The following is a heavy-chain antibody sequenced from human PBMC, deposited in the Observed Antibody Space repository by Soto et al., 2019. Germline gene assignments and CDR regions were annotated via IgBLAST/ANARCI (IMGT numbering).Heavy chain of an antibody. CDR2: ISGSGGST. J-gene: IGHJ3*02. CDR3: AKDRITMIVVAADAFDI. V-gene: IGHV3-23*01. D-gene: IGHD3-22*01. CDR1: GFTSSSYA. Sequence: RVWCAASGFTSSSYAMSWVRQAPGKGLEWASAISGSGGSTYYADSVKGRFTISRDNSKNTLYLQMNSLRAEDTAVYYCAKDRITMIVVAADAFDIWGQGTMVTVSS.